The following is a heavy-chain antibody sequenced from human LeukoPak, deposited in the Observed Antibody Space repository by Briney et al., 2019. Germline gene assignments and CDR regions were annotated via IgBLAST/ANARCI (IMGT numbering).Heavy chain of an antibody. D-gene: IGHD4-17*01. CDR1: GFTFSTYA. V-gene: IGHV3-30-3*01. CDR2: ISYDGSDK. Sequence: PGGSLRLSCAASGFTFSTYALHWVRQAPGEGLEWVAVISYDGSDKYYADSVKGRFTISRDNSKNTLYLQMNSLRGEDTAVYYCARDRGDYGDHTLDYWGQGTLVTVSS. J-gene: IGHJ4*02. CDR3: ARDRGDYGDHTLDY.